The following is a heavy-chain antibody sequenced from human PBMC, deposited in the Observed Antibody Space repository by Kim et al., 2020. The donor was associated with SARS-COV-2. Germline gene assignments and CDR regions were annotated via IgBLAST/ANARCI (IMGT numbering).Heavy chain of an antibody. CDR1: GFTFTTNA. D-gene: IGHD4-17*01. Sequence: GGSLRLSCVASGFTFTTNAMNWVRQAPGKGLEWVSGISGGGGSTYYADSVKGRFTISRDTSKNTLYLQMNSLRAEDTAVYYCAKELRMTTQTSGWDFYYWGQRTPVTVSS. CDR3: AKELRMTTQTSGWDFYY. CDR2: ISGGGGST. V-gene: IGHV3-23*01. J-gene: IGHJ4*02.